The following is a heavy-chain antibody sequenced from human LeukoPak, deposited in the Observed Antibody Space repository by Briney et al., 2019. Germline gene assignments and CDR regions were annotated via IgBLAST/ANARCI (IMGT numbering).Heavy chain of an antibody. J-gene: IGHJ4*02. V-gene: IGHV1-46*01. Sequence: ASVKVSCKASGYTFTSYYMHWVRQAPGQGLEWMGLINPTGGSTGYAQKFQGRVTMTRDMSTSTDYMELSSLRSDDTAVYYCYYRVSSGYLTWGQGTLVAVSS. CDR1: GYTFTSYY. CDR3: YYRVSSGYLT. CDR2: INPTGGST. D-gene: IGHD3-22*01.